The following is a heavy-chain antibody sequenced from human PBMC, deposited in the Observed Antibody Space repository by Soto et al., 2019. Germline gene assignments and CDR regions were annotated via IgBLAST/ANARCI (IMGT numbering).Heavy chain of an antibody. D-gene: IGHD1-1*01. Sequence: SETLSLTCAVYGGSFSGFYWSWIRQPPGKGLEWIGKIHHSGSTNYNPSLRSRVTISLDTSKNQFSLKLSSVTAADTAVYYCARSGRDDFTSTVYYYYYMDVWGKGPTVTVSS. CDR2: IHHSGST. CDR3: ARSGRDDFTSTVYYYYYMDV. CDR1: GGSFSGFY. J-gene: IGHJ6*03. V-gene: IGHV4-34*01.